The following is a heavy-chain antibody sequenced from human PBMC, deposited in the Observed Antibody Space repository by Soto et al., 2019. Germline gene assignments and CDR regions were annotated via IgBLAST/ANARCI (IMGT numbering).Heavy chain of an antibody. CDR3: TTDLTSGWYENDAFDI. J-gene: IGHJ3*02. CDR1: GFTFSNAG. D-gene: IGHD6-19*01. CDR2: IKSKTDGGTT. V-gene: IGHV3-15*01. Sequence: GGSLRLSCAASGFTFSNAGMSWVRQAPWKGLEWVGRIKSKTDGGTTDYAAPVKGRFTISRDDSKNTLYLQMNSLKTEDTAVYYCTTDLTSGWYENDAFDICGQGTMVTVSS.